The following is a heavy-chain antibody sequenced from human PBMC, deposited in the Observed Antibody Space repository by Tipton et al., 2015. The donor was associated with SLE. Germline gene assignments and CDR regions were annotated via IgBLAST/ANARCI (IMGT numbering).Heavy chain of an antibody. CDR1: GGSISSGGYY. V-gene: IGHV4-61*08. CDR2: IYYSGST. Sequence: TLSLTCTVSGGSISSGGYYWSWIRQHPGKGLEWIGYIYYSGSTHYNPSLKSRVTMSVDTSKNQFSLKLSSVTAADTAVYYCARVYSYYYGMDVWGQGTTVTVSS. CDR3: ARVYSYYYGMDV. D-gene: IGHD1-26*01. J-gene: IGHJ6*02.